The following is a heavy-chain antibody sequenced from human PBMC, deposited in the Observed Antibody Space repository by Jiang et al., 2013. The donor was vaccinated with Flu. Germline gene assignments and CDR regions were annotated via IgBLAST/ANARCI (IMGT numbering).Heavy chain of an antibody. CDR1: GGSISSVGNY. V-gene: IGHV4-31*03. Sequence: PGLVKPSQTLSLTCSVSGGSISSVGNYWSWIRQHTGKGLEWIGHIHDSGSTYYNPSLKSRVTISEDTSKKQFSLKLSSVTAADTAVYYCATGYGSGWYLNWGQGTLVTVSS. CDR2: IHDSGST. CDR3: ATGYGSGWYLN. D-gene: IGHD6-19*01. J-gene: IGHJ4*02.